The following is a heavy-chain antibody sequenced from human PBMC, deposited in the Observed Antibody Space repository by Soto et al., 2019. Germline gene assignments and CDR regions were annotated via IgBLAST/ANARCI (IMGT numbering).Heavy chain of an antibody. Sequence: GGSLRLSCAASGFTFSSYGMHWVRQAPGKGLEWVAVIWYDGSNKYYADSVKGRFTISRDNSKNTLYLQMNSLRAEDTAVYYCARGNNGGANGDYWGQGTLVTVSS. CDR1: GFTFSSYG. CDR3: ARGNNGGANGDY. D-gene: IGHD7-27*01. J-gene: IGHJ4*02. V-gene: IGHV3-33*01. CDR2: IWYDGSNK.